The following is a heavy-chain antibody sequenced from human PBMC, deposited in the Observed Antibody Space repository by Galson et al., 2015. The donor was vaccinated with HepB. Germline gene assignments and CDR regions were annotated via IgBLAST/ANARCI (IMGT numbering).Heavy chain of an antibody. CDR3: ARAALGWFAP. J-gene: IGHJ5*02. Sequence: SLRLSCAASGITFSDYYMSWIRQAPGKGLEWLSYISGGGETKYYADSVKGRFTVSRDNAKNSLYLQMNSLRAEDTAVYYCARAALGWFAPWGQGTLVTVSS. CDR2: ISGGGETK. V-gene: IGHV3-11*01. CDR1: GITFSDYY.